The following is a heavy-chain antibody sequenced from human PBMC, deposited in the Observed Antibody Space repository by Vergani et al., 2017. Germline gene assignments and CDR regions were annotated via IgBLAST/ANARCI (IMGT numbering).Heavy chain of an antibody. CDR2: IWDDGSNQ. J-gene: IGHJ6*03. CDR1: RSTFRTYG. Sequence: QEQLVESGGGVVQPGRSLRLSCAASRSTFRTYGMHWVRQAPGKGLEWVGLIWDDGSNQYYADSVKGQLTISRDNSKNILYLQMSSLRAEDTAVYYCARDQVPAAIRLNVGNYMDVWGKGTTVTVSS. D-gene: IGHD2-2*01. CDR3: ARDQVPAAIRLNVGNYMDV. V-gene: IGHV3-33*01.